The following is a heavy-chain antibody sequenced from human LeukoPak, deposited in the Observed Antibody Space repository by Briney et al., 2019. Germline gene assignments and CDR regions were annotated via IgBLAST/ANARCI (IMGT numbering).Heavy chain of an antibody. J-gene: IGHJ4*02. CDR3: APTNNLYYYFDY. CDR1: GYTXTGYY. D-gene: IGHD1-1*01. CDR2: INPNSGVT. Sequence: ASVKVSCKTSGYTXTGYYMHWLRQAPGQGLDWMGWINPNSGVTKIAQKFQGRVTMTRDTSMSTAFMALSSLRSDDTAVYYCAPTNNLYYYFDYWGQGTLVTVSS. V-gene: IGHV1-2*02.